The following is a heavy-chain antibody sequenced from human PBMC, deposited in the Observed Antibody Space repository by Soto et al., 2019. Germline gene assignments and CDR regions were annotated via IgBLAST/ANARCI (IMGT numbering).Heavy chain of an antibody. D-gene: IGHD3-10*01. J-gene: IGHJ4*02. CDR2: IYYSGST. Sequence: QVQLQESGPGLVKPSQTLSLTCTVSGGSISSGGYYWSWIRQHPGKGLEWIGYIYYSGSTYYNPSLKSRVTISVDTSKNQFSLKLSSVTAADTAVYFCARVLLWFGEPYYFDYWGQGTRVTVSS. CDR1: GGSISSGGYY. V-gene: IGHV4-31*03. CDR3: ARVLLWFGEPYYFDY.